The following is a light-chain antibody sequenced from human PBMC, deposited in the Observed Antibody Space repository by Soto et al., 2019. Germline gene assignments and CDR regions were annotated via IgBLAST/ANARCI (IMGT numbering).Light chain of an antibody. CDR2: GAS. Sequence: EIVMTQSPATLSVSPGERATLSCRASQSVSSNLAWYQQKAGQAPRLLMYGASTRAIGIPGRFSGSGSGTEFTLTISSLQSEDFAVYYCQQSDKWPPTFGQGTRLEIK. CDR3: QQSDKWPPT. CDR1: QSVSSN. J-gene: IGKJ5*01. V-gene: IGKV3-15*01.